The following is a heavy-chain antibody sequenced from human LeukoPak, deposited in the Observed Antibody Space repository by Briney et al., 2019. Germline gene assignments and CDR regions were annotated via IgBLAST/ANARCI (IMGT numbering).Heavy chain of an antibody. Sequence: SETLSLTCAVYGGSFNGYYWSWIRQPPGKGLEWIGKINHSGSTNYNPSLKSRVTISVDTSKNQFSLKLSSVTAADTAVYYCARSRFSIVGASHLDYWGQGTLVTVSS. CDR2: INHSGST. CDR1: GGSFNGYY. V-gene: IGHV4-34*01. J-gene: IGHJ4*02. CDR3: ARSRFSIVGASHLDY. D-gene: IGHD1-26*01.